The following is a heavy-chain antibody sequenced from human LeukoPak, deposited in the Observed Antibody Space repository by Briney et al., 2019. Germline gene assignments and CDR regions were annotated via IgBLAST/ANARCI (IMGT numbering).Heavy chain of an antibody. CDR1: GFTFSSYA. V-gene: IGHV3-23*01. J-gene: IGHJ4*02. Sequence: GGSLRLSCAASGFTFSSYAVSWVRQAPGKGLEWVSSISGSGGSTYSADSVKGRFTISRDNSKNTLYLQMNSLRAEDTALYYCAKDRSCTNDICHGDFDYWAQGTLVTVSS. CDR2: ISGSGGST. CDR3: AKDRSCTNDICHGDFDY. D-gene: IGHD2-8*01.